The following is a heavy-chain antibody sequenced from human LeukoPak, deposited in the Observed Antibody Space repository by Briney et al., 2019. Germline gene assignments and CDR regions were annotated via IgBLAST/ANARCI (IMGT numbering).Heavy chain of an antibody. J-gene: IGHJ4*02. D-gene: IGHD3-10*01. CDR1: GYTLTELS. CDR3: ATSILWFGELSTTTDY. Sequence: GASVKVSCKVSGYTLTELSMHWVRQAPGKGLEWMGGFDPEDGETIYAQKFQGRVTMTEDTSTDTAYMELSSLRSEDTAVYYCATSILWFGELSTTTDYWGQGTLATVSS. CDR2: FDPEDGET. V-gene: IGHV1-24*01.